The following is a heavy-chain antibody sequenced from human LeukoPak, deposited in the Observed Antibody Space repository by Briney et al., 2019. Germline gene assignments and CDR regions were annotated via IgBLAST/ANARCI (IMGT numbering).Heavy chain of an antibody. Sequence: ASVKVSCKASGYTFTSYGISWVRQAPGQGLEWMGWISAYNGNTNYAQKLQGRVTMTTDTSTSTAYMELRSLRSDDTAVYYCARDPAYCGGDCYPGWFDPWGQGTLVTVSS. CDR3: ARDPAYCGGDCYPGWFDP. CDR1: GYTFTSYG. V-gene: IGHV1-18*01. J-gene: IGHJ5*02. D-gene: IGHD2-21*02. CDR2: ISAYNGNT.